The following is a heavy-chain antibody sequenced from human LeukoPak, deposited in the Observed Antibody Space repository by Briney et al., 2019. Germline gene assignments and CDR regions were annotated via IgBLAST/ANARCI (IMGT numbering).Heavy chain of an antibody. Sequence: SETLSLTCTVSGGSISSSSYYWGWIRQPPGKGLEWIGSIYYSGSTYYNPSLKSRVTISVDTSKNQFSLKLSSVTAADTAVYYCARQYNWNDFDCWGQGTLVTVSS. CDR3: ARQYNWNDFDC. J-gene: IGHJ4*02. D-gene: IGHD1-1*01. V-gene: IGHV4-39*01. CDR1: GGSISSSSYY. CDR2: IYYSGST.